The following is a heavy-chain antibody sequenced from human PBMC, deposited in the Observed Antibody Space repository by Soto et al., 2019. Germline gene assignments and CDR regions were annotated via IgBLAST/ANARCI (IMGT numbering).Heavy chain of an antibody. Sequence: PSETLSLTCTVSGGSISSGGYYWSWIRQHPGKGLEWIGYIYYSGSTYYNPSLKSRVTISVDTSKNQFSLKLSSVTAADTAVYYCASNSYEYIFYDHWGQGTLVTVSS. J-gene: IGHJ4*02. D-gene: IGHD5-18*01. CDR2: IYYSGST. V-gene: IGHV4-30-4*08. CDR3: ASNSYEYIFYDH. CDR1: GGSISSGGYY.